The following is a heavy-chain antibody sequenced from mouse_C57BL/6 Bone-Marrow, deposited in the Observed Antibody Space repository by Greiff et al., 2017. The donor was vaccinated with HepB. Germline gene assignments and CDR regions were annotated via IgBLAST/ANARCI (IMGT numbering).Heavy chain of an antibody. CDR2: INPYNGDT. J-gene: IGHJ4*01. V-gene: IGHV1-20*01. CDR3: APDGYYDYYAMDY. CDR1: GYSFTGYF. Sequence: VQLQQSGPELVKPGDSVKISCKASGYSFTGYFMNWVMQSHGKSLEWIGRINPYNGDTFYNQKFKGKATLTVDKSSSTAHMELRSLTSEDSAVYNCAPDGYYDYYAMDYWGQGTSVTVSS. D-gene: IGHD2-3*01.